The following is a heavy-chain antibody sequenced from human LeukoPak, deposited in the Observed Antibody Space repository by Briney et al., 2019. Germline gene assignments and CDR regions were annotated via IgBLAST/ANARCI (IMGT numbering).Heavy chain of an antibody. CDR3: ARAMQASLQPRFDP. J-gene: IGHJ5*02. CDR1: GDSITSGDYY. CDR2: IFYSGIA. Sequence: SETLSLTCTVSGDSITSGDYYWTWIRQSPGKGLEWIGYIFYSGIAYYHPSLKSRVSISVDTSKNQFSLNLNSVTAADTAVYYCARAMQASLQPRFDPWGQGTLVTVSS. V-gene: IGHV4-30-4*08. D-gene: IGHD6-13*01.